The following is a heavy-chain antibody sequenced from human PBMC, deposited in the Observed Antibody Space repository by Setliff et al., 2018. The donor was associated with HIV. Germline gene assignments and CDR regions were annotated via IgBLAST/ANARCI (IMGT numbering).Heavy chain of an antibody. CDR2: IKEDGREK. D-gene: IGHD3-3*01. J-gene: IGHJ4*02. CDR1: GFSFSNSW. CDR3: ATFADGPDS. Sequence: PGGSLRLSCAASGFSFSNSWMTWVRRAPGKGLEWVATIKEDGREKYYVGSVKGRFTISRDNAKRSLYLQMNRLKTDDTAFYYCATFADGPDSWGQGTLVTVSS. V-gene: IGHV3-7*01.